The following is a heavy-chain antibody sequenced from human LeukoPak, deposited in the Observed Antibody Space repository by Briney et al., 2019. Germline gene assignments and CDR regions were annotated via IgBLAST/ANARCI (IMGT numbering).Heavy chain of an antibody. J-gene: IGHJ4*02. CDR1: GFTFSSYA. Sequence: TGGSLRLSCAASGFTFSSYAMSWVRQAPGKGLEWVSAISGSGGSTYYADSVKGRFTISRDNSKNTLYLQMNSLRAEDTAVYYCARGDDYDFWSGYYNYWGQGTLVTVSS. V-gene: IGHV3-23*01. CDR2: ISGSGGST. D-gene: IGHD3-3*01. CDR3: ARGDDYDFWSGYYNY.